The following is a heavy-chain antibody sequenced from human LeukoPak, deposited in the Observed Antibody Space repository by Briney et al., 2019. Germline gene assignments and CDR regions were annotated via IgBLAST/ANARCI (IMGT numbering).Heavy chain of an antibody. Sequence: GGSLRLSCAASGFTFNNAWMSWVRQAPGKGREWVGRIKNRAHGSTTDYAATVKGRFTISRYDSKNTLYLQINSLKTEDTAVYYCATGLIAVAARFSRSSPNRDDAFDIWGQGTKVTVSS. J-gene: IGHJ3*02. D-gene: IGHD6-19*01. CDR1: GFTFNNAW. V-gene: IGHV3-15*01. CDR3: ATGLIAVAARFSRSSPNRDDAFDI. CDR2: IKNRAHGSTT.